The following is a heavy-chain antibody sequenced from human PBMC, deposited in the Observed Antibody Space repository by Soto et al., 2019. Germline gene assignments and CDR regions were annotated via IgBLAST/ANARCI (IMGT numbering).Heavy chain of an antibody. J-gene: IGHJ5*02. CDR2: IIPIFGTA. Sequence: QVQLVQSGAEVKKPGSSVKVSCKASGGTFSSHAISWVRQAPGQGLEWMGGIIPIFGTANYAQKFQGRVTITADESTSTAYMELSSLRSEDTAVYYCARHYDILTGYSRGGNWFDPWGQGTLVTVSS. CDR3: ARHYDILTGYSRGGNWFDP. D-gene: IGHD3-9*01. V-gene: IGHV1-69*12. CDR1: GGTFSSHA.